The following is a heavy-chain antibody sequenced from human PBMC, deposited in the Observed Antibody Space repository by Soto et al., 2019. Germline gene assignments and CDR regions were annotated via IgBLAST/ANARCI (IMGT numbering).Heavy chain of an antibody. CDR1: GFNFGFFG. Sequence: QIQLVESGGDVVQPGKSLRLSCAASGFNFGFFGMHWVRQAPGKGLEWVAFISGDGINTQYADSVRGRFTLSRDYSRKTMYLQMDSLRDEDTDIYYCARGNLSFDFDSWGLGTLVTVSS. V-gene: IGHV3-30*03. J-gene: IGHJ4*02. CDR2: ISGDGINT. D-gene: IGHD1-26*01. CDR3: ARGNLSFDFDS.